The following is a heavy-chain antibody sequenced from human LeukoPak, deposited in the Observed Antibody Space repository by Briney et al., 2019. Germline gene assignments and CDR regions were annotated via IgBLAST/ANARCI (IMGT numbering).Heavy chain of an antibody. CDR3: ARDFLAYCGGDCYMDV. D-gene: IGHD2-21*02. J-gene: IGHJ6*02. Sequence: GGSLRLSCAASGFTFSSYWMSWVRQAPGKGLEWVANIKQDGSEKYYVDSVKGRFTISRDNAKNSLYLQMNSLRAEDTAVYYCARDFLAYCGGDCYMDVWGQGTTVTVSS. CDR1: GFTFSSYW. V-gene: IGHV3-7*01. CDR2: IKQDGSEK.